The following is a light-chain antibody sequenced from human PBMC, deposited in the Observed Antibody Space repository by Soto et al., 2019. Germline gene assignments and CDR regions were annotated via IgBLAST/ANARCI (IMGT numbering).Light chain of an antibody. CDR2: GAS. V-gene: IGKV3-15*01. J-gene: IGKJ1*01. CDR1: QSVSSN. Sequence: IVITHSPATXSVSPXXXXXXXXXXSQSVSSNLAWYQQKPGQAPRLLIYGASIRATGIPARFSGSGSGTEFTLTFSSLQSEDFAVYYCQHYNNWPPWTFGQGTKVDIK. CDR3: QHYNNWPPWT.